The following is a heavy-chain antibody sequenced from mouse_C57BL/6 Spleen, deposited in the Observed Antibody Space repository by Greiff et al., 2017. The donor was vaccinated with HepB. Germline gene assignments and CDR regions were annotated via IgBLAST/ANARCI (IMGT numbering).Heavy chain of an antibody. V-gene: IGHV1-82*01. D-gene: IGHD1-1*01. J-gene: IGHJ2*01. CDR3: ATPFITTVVAFDY. CDR2: IYPGDGDT. CDR1: GYAFSSSW. Sequence: QVQLQQSGPELVKPGASVKISCKASGYAFSSSWMNWVKQRPGKGLEWIGRIYPGDGDTNYNGKFKGKATLTADKSSSTAYMQLSSLTSEDSAVYVCATPFITTVVAFDYWGQGTTLTVSS.